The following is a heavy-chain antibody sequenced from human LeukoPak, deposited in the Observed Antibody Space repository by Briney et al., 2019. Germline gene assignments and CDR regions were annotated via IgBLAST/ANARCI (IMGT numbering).Heavy chain of an antibody. CDR1: GGSFSGYY. CDR2: INHSGST. Sequence: ASETLSLTCAVYGGSFSGYYWSWIRQPPGKGLEWIGEINHSGSTNYNPSLKSRVTISVDTSKNQFSLKLSSVTAADTAVYYCARGRIPSSSSYAYWGQGTLVTVSS. D-gene: IGHD6-6*01. V-gene: IGHV4-34*01. J-gene: IGHJ4*02. CDR3: ARGRIPSSSSYAY.